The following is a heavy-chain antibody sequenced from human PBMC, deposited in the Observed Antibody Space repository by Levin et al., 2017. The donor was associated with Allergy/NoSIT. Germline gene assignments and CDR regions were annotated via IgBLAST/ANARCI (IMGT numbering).Heavy chain of an antibody. V-gene: IGHV1-46*01. D-gene: IGHD3-10*01. CDR1: GYTFTSYY. Sequence: GESLKISCKASGYTFTSYYMHWVRQAPGQGLEWVGIINCSGGSTSYAQKFQGRVTMTRDTSTSTVYMELSSLRSEDTAVYYCARAKYYYGSGSPDNWFDPWGQGTLVTVSS. J-gene: IGHJ5*02. CDR3: ARAKYYYGSGSPDNWFDP. CDR2: INCSGGST.